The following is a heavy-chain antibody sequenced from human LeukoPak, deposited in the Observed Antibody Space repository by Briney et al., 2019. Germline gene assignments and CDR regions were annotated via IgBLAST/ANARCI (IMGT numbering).Heavy chain of an antibody. CDR2: ISSSSSYI. CDR1: GFTFSSYA. CDR3: ARGSDIVVVVAAGNY. D-gene: IGHD2-15*01. V-gene: IGHV3-21*01. Sequence: PGGSLRLSCAASGFTFSSYAMTWVRQAPGKGLEWVSSISSSSSYIYYADSVKGRFTISRDNAKNSLYLQMNSLRAEDTAVYYCARGSDIVVVVAAGNYWGQGTLVTVSS. J-gene: IGHJ4*02.